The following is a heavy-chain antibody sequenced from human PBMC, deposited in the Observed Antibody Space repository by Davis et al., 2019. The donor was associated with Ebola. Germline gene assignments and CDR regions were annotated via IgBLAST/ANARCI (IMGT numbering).Heavy chain of an antibody. D-gene: IGHD5-12*01. Sequence: ASVKVFCKASGYTFTHYGITWVRQAPGQGLEWMGWINPHNGNTNYAQNVQGRVTMTTDTSTTTAYMEVGSLRSDDTAVYYCARAIVAGNWFDPWGQGTLVTVSS. CDR1: GYTFTHYG. CDR2: INPHNGNT. J-gene: IGHJ5*02. V-gene: IGHV1-18*04. CDR3: ARAIVAGNWFDP.